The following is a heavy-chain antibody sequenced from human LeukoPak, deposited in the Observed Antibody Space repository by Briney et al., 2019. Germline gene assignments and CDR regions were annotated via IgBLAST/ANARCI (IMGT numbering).Heavy chain of an antibody. Sequence: SQTLSLTCDISGDSVSSNSVAWNWIRQSPSRGLEWLGRRYYRSNWYNDYAESVKSRIIINSDTSKNQFSLHLNSVTPEDTAMCYCARIKGEGGFDYWGQGTLVTVSS. D-gene: IGHD2-15*01. CDR2: RYYRSNWYN. V-gene: IGHV6-1*01. CDR3: ARIKGEGGFDY. J-gene: IGHJ4*02. CDR1: GDSVSSNSVA.